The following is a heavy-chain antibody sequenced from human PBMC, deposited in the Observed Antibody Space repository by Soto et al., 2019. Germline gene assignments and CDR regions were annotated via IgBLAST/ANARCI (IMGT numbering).Heavy chain of an antibody. J-gene: IGHJ6*03. V-gene: IGHV1-18*01. CDR1: GYTFTSYG. CDR3: ARLRKSVTPPSAPTANYYYSMDV. D-gene: IGHD4-17*01. Sequence: QVQLVQSGAEVKKPGASVKVSCKASGYTFTSYGISWVRQAPGQGLEWMGWISAYNGNTNYAQKLQGRVTRTTDTSTSTAYMELRSRRSDDTSVYYCARLRKSVTPPSAPTANYYYSMDVWGKGTTVTVSS. CDR2: ISAYNGNT.